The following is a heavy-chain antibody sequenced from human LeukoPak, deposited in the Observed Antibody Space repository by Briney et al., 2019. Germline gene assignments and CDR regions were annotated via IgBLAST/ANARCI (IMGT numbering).Heavy chain of an antibody. V-gene: IGHV4-39*07. J-gene: IGHJ5*02. D-gene: IGHD4-17*01. CDR2: IYYSGST. Sequence: PSETLSLTCTVSGGSISSSSYFWGWIRQPPGKGLEWIGSIYYSGSTYYNPSLKSRVTISVDTSKNQFSLKLSSVTAADTAVYYCARVCDYGTPRRWFDPWGQGTLVTVSS. CDR1: GGSISSSSYF. CDR3: ARVCDYGTPRRWFDP.